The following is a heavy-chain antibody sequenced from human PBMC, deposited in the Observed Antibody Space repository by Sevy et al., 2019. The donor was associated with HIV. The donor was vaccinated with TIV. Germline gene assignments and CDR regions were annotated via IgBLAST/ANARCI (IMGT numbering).Heavy chain of an antibody. CDR2: ISYDESKK. J-gene: IGHJ4*02. CDR1: GFTFSSYG. CDR3: ATDHREGYNGPRY. V-gene: IGHV3-30*03. Sequence: GGSLRLSCAASGFTFSSYGMHWVRQAPGKGLEWVALISYDESKKYYADSVKGRFTISRDNSKNTLFLQMSSLRPEDTGVYYCATDHREGYNGPRYWGQGTQVTVSS. D-gene: IGHD5-12*01.